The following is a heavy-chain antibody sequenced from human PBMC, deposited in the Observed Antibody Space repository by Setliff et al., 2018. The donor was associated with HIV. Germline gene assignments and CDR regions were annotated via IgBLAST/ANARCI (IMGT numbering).Heavy chain of an antibody. CDR3: ARGPTSRYFDWSFSGARGTFNY. Sequence: GGSLRLSCAASGFTFDTYEMNWVRRAPGKGLEWVSYISVTGNTIFYADSVKGRFTISRDNSKNTVYLQINSLRAEDTAVYYCARGPTSRYFDWSFSGARGTFNYWGQGTLVTVSS. D-gene: IGHD3-9*01. CDR2: ISVTGNTI. CDR1: GFTFDTYE. J-gene: IGHJ4*02. V-gene: IGHV3-48*03.